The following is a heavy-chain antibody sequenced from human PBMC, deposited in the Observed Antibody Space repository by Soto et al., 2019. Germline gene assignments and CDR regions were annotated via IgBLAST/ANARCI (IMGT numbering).Heavy chain of an antibody. V-gene: IGHV4-34*01. CDR2: INHTGGT. J-gene: IGHJ5*02. D-gene: IGHD3-3*01. CDR1: GGSVNGYY. CDR3: AARITVFGLLIPPFDP. Sequence: SETLSLTCAVYGGSVNGYYWNWIRQPPGKGLEWIGEINHTGGTHYNPSVKSRVTMSVDTSKNQFSLRLSSVTAADTAIYYCAARITVFGLLIPPFDPWGQETQVTVSS.